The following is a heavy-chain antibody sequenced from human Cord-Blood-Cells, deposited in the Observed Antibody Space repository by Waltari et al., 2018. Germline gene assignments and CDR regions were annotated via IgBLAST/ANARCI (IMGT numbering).Heavy chain of an antibody. Sequence: QVQLVQSGAEVKKPGASVKVSCKASGYTFTGYYMHWVRQAPGQGLAWMGWIKPNSGGTNYAQKCQGRVTMTRDTSISTAYMELSRLRSDDTAVYYCARGVKSSWGRFDYWGQGTLVTVSS. V-gene: IGHV1-2*02. CDR2: IKPNSGGT. CDR3: ARGVKSSWGRFDY. CDR1: GYTFTGYY. D-gene: IGHD7-27*01. J-gene: IGHJ4*02.